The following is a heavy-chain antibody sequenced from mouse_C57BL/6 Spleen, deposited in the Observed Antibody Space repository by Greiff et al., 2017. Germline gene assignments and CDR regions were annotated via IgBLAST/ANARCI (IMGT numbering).Heavy chain of an antibody. Sequence: EVHLVESGPGLVKPSQSLSLTCSVTGYSITSGYYWNWIRQFPGNKLEWMGYISYDGSNNYNPSLKNRISITRDTSKNQFFLKLNSVTTEDTATYYCARRGGYDGYYYAMDYWGQGTSVTVSS. CDR1: GYSITSGYY. CDR3: ARRGGYDGYYYAMDY. V-gene: IGHV3-6*01. D-gene: IGHD2-2*01. CDR2: ISYDGSN. J-gene: IGHJ4*01.